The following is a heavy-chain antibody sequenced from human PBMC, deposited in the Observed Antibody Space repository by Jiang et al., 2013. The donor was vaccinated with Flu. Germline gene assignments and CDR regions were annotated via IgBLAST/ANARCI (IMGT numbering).Heavy chain of an antibody. D-gene: IGHD3-22*01. Sequence: IGWVRQMPGKAWSGWGSSILTTLKLDTARPSKAQVTVSADKSISTAYLQWSSLKASDTAMYYCARCAFFYDNNGYYQNDAFDFWGQGTMVTVSS. V-gene: IGHV5-51*01. CDR2: SILTTLK. J-gene: IGHJ3*01. CDR3: ARCAFFYDNNGYYQNDAFDF.